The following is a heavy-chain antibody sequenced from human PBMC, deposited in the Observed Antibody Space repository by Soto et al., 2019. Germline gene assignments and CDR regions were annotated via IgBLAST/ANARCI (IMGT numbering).Heavy chain of an antibody. D-gene: IGHD3-10*01. CDR1: GYTFTGYY. J-gene: IGHJ4*02. Sequence: QVPLVQSGAEVKKPGASVKVSCKASGYTFTGYYMHWVRQAPGQGLEWMGWINPNSGGTNYAQKFQGRVTMTRDTSISTAYMELSRLRSDDTAVYYCASNLDYYGSGSYLSPIDYWGQGTLVTVSS. CDR2: INPNSGGT. CDR3: ASNLDYYGSGSYLSPIDY. V-gene: IGHV1-2*02.